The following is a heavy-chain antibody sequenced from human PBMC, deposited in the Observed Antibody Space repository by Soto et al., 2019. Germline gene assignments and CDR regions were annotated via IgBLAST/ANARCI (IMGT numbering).Heavy chain of an antibody. D-gene: IGHD4-17*01. Sequence: ITLKESGPTLVKPTQTLTLTCTFSGFSLSTSGVGVGWIRQPPGKALEWLAVIYWADSKHYSPSLECSLTITRGTAKTQMVLTMTNMDPVDTATCYRSRKGLGDYPLDYWGQGTLVTASS. CDR2: IYWADSK. V-gene: IGHV2-5*02. CDR1: GFSLSTSGVG. CDR3: SRKGLGDYPLDY. J-gene: IGHJ4*02.